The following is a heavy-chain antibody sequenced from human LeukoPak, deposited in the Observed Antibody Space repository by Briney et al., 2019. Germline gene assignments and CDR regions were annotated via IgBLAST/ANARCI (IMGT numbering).Heavy chain of an antibody. CDR1: GFIFGDHA. V-gene: IGHV3-49*04. Sequence: GQSLRLSCTASGFIFGDHAMSWVRQAPGKGLEWVGFIRSKAYGGTTEYAASVKGRFTISRDDSEGIAYLQMSSLRIDDTAVYYCARGPIHLWLHNGMDVWGQGTTVIVFS. J-gene: IGHJ6*02. CDR2: IRSKAYGGTT. CDR3: ARGPIHLWLHNGMDV. D-gene: IGHD5-18*01.